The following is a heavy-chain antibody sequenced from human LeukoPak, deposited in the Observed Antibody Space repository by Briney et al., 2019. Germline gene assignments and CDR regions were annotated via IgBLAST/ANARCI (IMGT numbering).Heavy chain of an antibody. V-gene: IGHV4-39*01. J-gene: IGHJ4*02. D-gene: IGHD6-19*01. CDR3: ARRPYSSGWGDFDY. CDR1: GGSISSSSYY. CDR2: IYYSGST. Sequence: PSETLSLTCTVSGGSISSSSYYWGWIRQPPGKGLEWIGSIYYSGSTYYNPSLKSRVTISVDTSKNQFSLKLSSVTAADTAVYYCARRPYSSGWGDFDYWGQETLVTVAS.